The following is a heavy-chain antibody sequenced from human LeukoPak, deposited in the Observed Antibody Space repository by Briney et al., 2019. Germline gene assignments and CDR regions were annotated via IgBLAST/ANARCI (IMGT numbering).Heavy chain of an antibody. CDR3: ARLGNSGSYVEN. Sequence: SETLSLTCTVSGCSINSGNYYWGWIRQPPGKGLEWIGTIYYSGNIYYKPSLTSRVTISIDTSKNDFSLKVTSLTAADTAIYYCARLGNSGSYVENWGQGTLVTVSS. CDR1: GCSINSGNYY. D-gene: IGHD1-26*01. V-gene: IGHV4-39*07. CDR2: IYYSGNI. J-gene: IGHJ4*02.